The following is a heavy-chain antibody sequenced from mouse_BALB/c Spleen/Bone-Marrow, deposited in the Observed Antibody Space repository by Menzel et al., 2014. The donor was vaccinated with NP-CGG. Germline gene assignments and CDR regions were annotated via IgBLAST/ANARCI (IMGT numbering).Heavy chain of an antibody. CDR1: GFTFSNYG. D-gene: IGHD2-4*01. CDR2: VNVNGDRT. CDR3: ARGYDYSSWFAY. Sequence: EVKLVESGGGLVQPGGSLKLSRAASGFTFSNYGMSWVRQTPDKRLEMIATVNVNGDRTYHPDSVKGRFTISRDNAKNTLSLQMSSLKSEDTAMYYCARGYDYSSWFAYWGQGTLVTVSA. J-gene: IGHJ3*01. V-gene: IGHV5-6-3*01.